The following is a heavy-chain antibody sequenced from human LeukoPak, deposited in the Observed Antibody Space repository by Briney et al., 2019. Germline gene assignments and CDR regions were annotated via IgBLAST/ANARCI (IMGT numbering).Heavy chain of an antibody. D-gene: IGHD6-19*01. CDR3: AKDIAAVADLDAFDI. CDR2: ISWNSGSI. Sequence: GGSLRLSCAASGFTFDDYAMHWVRQAPGKGLEWVSGISWNSGSIGYADSVKGRFTISRDNAKNSLYLQMNSLRAEDTVLYYCAKDIAAVADLDAFDIWGQGTMVTVSS. J-gene: IGHJ3*02. V-gene: IGHV3-9*01. CDR1: GFTFDDYA.